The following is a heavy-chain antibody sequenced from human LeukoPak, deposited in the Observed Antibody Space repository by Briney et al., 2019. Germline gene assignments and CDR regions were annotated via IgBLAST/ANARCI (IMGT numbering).Heavy chain of an antibody. CDR1: GFTFSDYS. V-gene: IGHV3-23*01. CDR2: ISGSGYST. D-gene: IGHD5-12*01. J-gene: IGHJ4*02. Sequence: GGSLRLSCAASGFTFSDYSMNWVRQAPGKGLEWVSAISGSGYSTYYADSVKGRFTISRDNSKNTLYLQMNSLRAEDTAVYYCAKEAGYSGYDYPDYWGQGTLVTVSS. CDR3: AKEAGYSGYDYPDY.